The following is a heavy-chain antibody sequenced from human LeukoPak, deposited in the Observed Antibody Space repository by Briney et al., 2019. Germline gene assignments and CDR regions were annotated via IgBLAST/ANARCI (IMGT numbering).Heavy chain of an antibody. D-gene: IGHD4-17*01. CDR2: IYYSGST. Sequence: PSETLSLTCTVSGGSISSGGYYWSWIRQHPGKGLEWIGYIYYSGSTYYNPSLKSRVTISVDPSKNQFSLKLSSVTAADTAVYYCARVPDYGDYEGNFDYWGQGTLVTVSS. CDR3: ARVPDYGDYEGNFDY. J-gene: IGHJ4*02. CDR1: GGSISSGGYY. V-gene: IGHV4-31*03.